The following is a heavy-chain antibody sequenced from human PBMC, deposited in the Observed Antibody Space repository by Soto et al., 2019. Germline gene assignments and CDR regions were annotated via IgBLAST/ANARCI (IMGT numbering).Heavy chain of an antibody. J-gene: IGHJ6*02. CDR3: ARGYYDFWSGYRRSGRMDV. D-gene: IGHD3-3*01. CDR1: GGSFSGYY. V-gene: IGHV4-34*01. CDR2: INHSGST. Sequence: SETLSLTCAAYGGSFSGYYWSWIRQPPGKGLEWIGEINHSGSTNYNPSLKSRVTISADTSKNQFSLKLSFVTAADTAVYYCARGYYDFWSGYRRSGRMDVWGQGTTVTVSS.